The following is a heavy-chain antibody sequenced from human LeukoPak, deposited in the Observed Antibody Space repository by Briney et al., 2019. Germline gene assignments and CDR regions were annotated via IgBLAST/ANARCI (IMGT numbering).Heavy chain of an antibody. V-gene: IGHV1-18*01. Sequence: GASVKVSCKASGYTFTSYGISWVRQAPGQGLEWMGWISAYNGNTNYAQKLQGRVTMTTDTSTTTAYMDLRSLRSDDTAVYYCTRDHLAADGSDAFDIWGQGTLVTVSS. CDR2: ISAYNGNT. CDR1: GYTFTSYG. D-gene: IGHD6-13*01. CDR3: TRDHLAADGSDAFDI. J-gene: IGHJ3*02.